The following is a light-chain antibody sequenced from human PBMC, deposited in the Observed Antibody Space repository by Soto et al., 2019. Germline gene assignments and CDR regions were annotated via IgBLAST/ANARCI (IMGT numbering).Light chain of an antibody. CDR1: QSVGTY. CDR3: QQRSNWPGT. Sequence: EIVFTQAPATLSFSPGEGAILSCRASQSVGTYLAWYQQKPGQAPRLLIYDASNRATGIPARFGGSGSGTDFTLTINSLEPEDFAVYYCQQRSNWPGTLGPGTKVDIK. J-gene: IGKJ3*01. V-gene: IGKV3-11*01. CDR2: DAS.